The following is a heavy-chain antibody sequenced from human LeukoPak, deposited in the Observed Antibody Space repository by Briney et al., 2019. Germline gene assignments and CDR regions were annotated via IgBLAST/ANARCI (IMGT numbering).Heavy chain of an antibody. CDR2: IYYSGST. Sequence: SETLSLTCAVYGGSFSGYYWSWIRQPPGKGLEWIGYIYYSGSTNYNPSLKSRVTISVDTSKNQFSLKLSSVTAADTAVYYCARDLLDWGQGTLVTVSS. CDR1: GGSFSGYY. J-gene: IGHJ4*02. CDR3: ARDLLD. V-gene: IGHV4-59*01. D-gene: IGHD2-15*01.